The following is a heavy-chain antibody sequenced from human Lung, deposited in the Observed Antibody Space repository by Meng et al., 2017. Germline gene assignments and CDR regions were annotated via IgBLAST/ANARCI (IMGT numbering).Heavy chain of an antibody. CDR3: AREGISELLPDY. CDR1: GFTFNTYE. J-gene: IGHJ4*02. Sequence: GESLKISCSASGFTFNTYEMNWVRQAPGKGLEWVSYIGNSGDPIHYADSVRGRFTISRDNAKNSLYLQMNNLRAEDTAVYYCAREGISELLPDYWGQGTLVTSPQ. CDR2: IGNSGDPI. D-gene: IGHD1-7*01. V-gene: IGHV3-48*03.